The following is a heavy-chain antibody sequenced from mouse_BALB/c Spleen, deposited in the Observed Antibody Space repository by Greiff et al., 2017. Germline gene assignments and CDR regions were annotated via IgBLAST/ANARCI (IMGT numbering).Heavy chain of an antibody. CDR1: GDSITSGY. CDR2: ISYSGST. Sequence: DVQLQESGPSLVKPSQTLSLTCSVTGDSITSGYWNWIRKFPGNKLEYMGYISYSGSTYYNPSLKSRISITRDTSKNQYYLQLNSVTTEDTATYYCARYPHYYGSSYWYFDVWGAGTTVTVSS. CDR3: ARYPHYYGSSYWYFDV. J-gene: IGHJ1*01. V-gene: IGHV3-8*02. D-gene: IGHD1-1*01.